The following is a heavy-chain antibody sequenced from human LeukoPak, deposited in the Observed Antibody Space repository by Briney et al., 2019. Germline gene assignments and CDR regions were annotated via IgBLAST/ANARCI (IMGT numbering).Heavy chain of an antibody. Sequence: SGPTLVNPTQTLTLTCTFSGFSLSTSGVGVGWIRQPPGKALEWLALIYWNDDKRYSPSLKSRLTITKDTSKNQVVLTMTNMDPVDTATYYCAHLHNGITIFGVVPDYWGQGTLVTVSS. J-gene: IGHJ4*02. CDR3: AHLHNGITIFGVVPDY. CDR2: IYWNDDK. CDR1: GFSLSTSGVG. D-gene: IGHD3-3*01. V-gene: IGHV2-5*01.